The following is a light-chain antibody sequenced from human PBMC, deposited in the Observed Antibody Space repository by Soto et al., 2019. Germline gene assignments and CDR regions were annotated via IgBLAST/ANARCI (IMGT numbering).Light chain of an antibody. CDR3: QQYSDLPRT. CDR1: QSVSSKY. J-gene: IGKJ1*01. Sequence: EIVLTQSAGTLSLSPGERATLSCRASQSVSSKYLARYQQKPGQAPSLLIYGASSRATGIPDRFSGSGSGTHFTLTISRLEPEDFAVYYCQQYSDLPRTFGQGTRVEIK. CDR2: GAS. V-gene: IGKV3-20*01.